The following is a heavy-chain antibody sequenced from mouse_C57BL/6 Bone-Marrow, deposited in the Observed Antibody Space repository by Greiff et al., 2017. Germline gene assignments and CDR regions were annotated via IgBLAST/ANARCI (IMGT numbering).Heavy chain of an antibody. D-gene: IGHD2-4*01. CDR1: GYTFTSYW. V-gene: IGHV1-52*01. CDR3: ARHYDYGAWFAY. J-gene: IGHJ3*01. Sequence: QVQLQQPGAELVRPGSSVKLSCKASGYTFTSYWMHWVKQRPIQGLEWIGNIDPSDSETHSNQKFKDKATLTVDKSSSTAYMQLSSLTSEDSAVYYCARHYDYGAWFAYWGQGTLVTVSA. CDR2: IDPSDSET.